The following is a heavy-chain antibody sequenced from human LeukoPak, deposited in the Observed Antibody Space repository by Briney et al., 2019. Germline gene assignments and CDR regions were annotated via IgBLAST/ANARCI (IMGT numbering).Heavy chain of an antibody. D-gene: IGHD3-10*01. CDR3: ARLREGKVRGFYSYYFDY. J-gene: IGHJ4*02. CDR1: GYTFTCYY. Sequence: GASVKVSCKASGYTFTCYYMHWVRQAPGQGLEWMGIINPSGGSTSYAQKFQGRVTMTRDTSTSTVYMELSSLRSEDTAVYYCARLREGKVRGFYSYYFDYWGQGTLVTVSS. V-gene: IGHV1-46*01. CDR2: INPSGGST.